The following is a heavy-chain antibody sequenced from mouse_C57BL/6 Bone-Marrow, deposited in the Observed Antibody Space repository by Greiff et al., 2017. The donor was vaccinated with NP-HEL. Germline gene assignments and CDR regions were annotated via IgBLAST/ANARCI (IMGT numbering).Heavy chain of an antibody. CDR3: AREGLLPFAY. V-gene: IGHV1-69*01. CDR1: GYTFTSYW. CDR2: IDPSDSYT. Sequence: VQLQQPGAELVMPGASVKLSCKASGYTFTSYWMHWVKQRPGQGLEWIGEIDPSDSYTNYNQKFKGKSTLTVAKSSSTAYMQLSSLTSEDSAVYYCAREGLLPFAYWGQGTLVTVSA. J-gene: IGHJ3*01. D-gene: IGHD2-3*01.